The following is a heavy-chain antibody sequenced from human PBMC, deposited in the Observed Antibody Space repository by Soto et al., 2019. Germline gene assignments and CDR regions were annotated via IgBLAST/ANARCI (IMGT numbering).Heavy chain of an antibody. D-gene: IGHD3-10*01. Sequence: QVQLQQWGAGLLKPSETLSLTCAVYGGSFSGYYWSWIRQPPGKGLEWIGEINHSGSTNYNPSLRSRVTIPVDTSKNQFSLKLSSVTAADTAVYYCARRQFYGSGSYFFDYWGQGTLVTVSS. CDR1: GGSFSGYY. J-gene: IGHJ4*02. CDR3: ARRQFYGSGSYFFDY. CDR2: INHSGST. V-gene: IGHV4-34*01.